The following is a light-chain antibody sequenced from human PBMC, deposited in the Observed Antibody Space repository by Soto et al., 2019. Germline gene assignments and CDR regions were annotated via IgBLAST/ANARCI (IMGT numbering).Light chain of an antibody. CDR1: QDINNW. CDR3: QQANSFPRT. Sequence: DIQMTQSPSSVSASVGDTVTITCRASQDINNWLVWYQQKAGRAPNLLIYVASSFQRGVPSRFSGSGSGTDFTLTINSLQPEDFATYFCQQANSFPRTFGQGTKVEI. CDR2: VAS. J-gene: IGKJ1*01. V-gene: IGKV1-12*01.